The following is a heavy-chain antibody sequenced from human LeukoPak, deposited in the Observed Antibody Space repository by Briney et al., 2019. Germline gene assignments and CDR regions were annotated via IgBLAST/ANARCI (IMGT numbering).Heavy chain of an antibody. CDR3: ARFRSGGFYFFDS. CDR1: GASLTNPTYY. D-gene: IGHD4-23*01. J-gene: IGHJ4*02. Sequence: PSETLSLTCTVSGASLTNPTYYQWTWIRQPPGKGLELIGKVFATGSGIVNSSLPSRVTISLDTSNSQFSLKLRSVPAEDSAVYYCARFRSGGFYFFDSWGQGALVTVSS. CDR2: VFATGSG. V-gene: IGHV4-61*01.